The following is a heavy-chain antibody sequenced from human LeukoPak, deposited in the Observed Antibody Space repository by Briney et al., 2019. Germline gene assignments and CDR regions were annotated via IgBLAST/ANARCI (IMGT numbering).Heavy chain of an antibody. J-gene: IGHJ4*02. V-gene: IGHV3-15*01. D-gene: IGHD6-19*01. CDR3: TTEEFYSSGWEKTTYFDY. CDR1: GFTFSNAW. CDR2: IKSKTDGGTT. Sequence: GGSLRLSCAASGFTFSNAWMSWVRQAPGKGLEWVGRIKSKTDGGTTDYAAPVKGRFTISRDDSKNTLYLQMNSLKTEDTAVYYCTTEEFYSSGWEKTTYFDYWGQGTLVTVSS.